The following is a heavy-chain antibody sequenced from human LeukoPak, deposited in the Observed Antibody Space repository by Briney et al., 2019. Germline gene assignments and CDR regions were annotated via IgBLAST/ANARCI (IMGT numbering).Heavy chain of an antibody. CDR3: ARDNYDSSGYYEHALDL. D-gene: IGHD3-22*01. CDR2: IYYTGST. Sequence: LRLSCAASGFTFSSYAMSWVRQAPGKGLEWIAYIYYTGSTYYNPSLKSRVTISVDTSKNQLSLKMTSLTAADTAVYYCARDNYDSSGYYEHALDLWGQGTMVTVSS. CDR1: GFTFSSYA. V-gene: IGHV4-30-4*08. J-gene: IGHJ3*01.